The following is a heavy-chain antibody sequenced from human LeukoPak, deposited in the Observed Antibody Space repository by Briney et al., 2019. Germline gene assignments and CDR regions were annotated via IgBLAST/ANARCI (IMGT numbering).Heavy chain of an antibody. CDR1: EFTFSNYA. J-gene: IGHJ6*02. Sequence: GGSLRLSCAASEFTFSNYAMHWVRQAPGEGLEFVSAIDSHGGTTYYANSVKGRFTISRDNSKNTLYLQMGSLRAEDMAVYYCARGSQRQGRGEGYGMDVWGQGTTVTVSS. CDR3: ARGSQRQGRGEGYGMDV. CDR2: IDSHGGTT. V-gene: IGHV3-64*01. D-gene: IGHD3-10*01.